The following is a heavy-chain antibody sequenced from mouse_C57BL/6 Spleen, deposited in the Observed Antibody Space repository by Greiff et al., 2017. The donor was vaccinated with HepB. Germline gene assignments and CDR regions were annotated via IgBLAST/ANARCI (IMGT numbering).Heavy chain of an antibody. D-gene: IGHD1-3*01. CDR2: ISSGSSTI. J-gene: IGHJ4*01. Sequence: EVQRVESGGGLVKPGGSLKLSCAASGFTFSDYGMHWVRQAPEKGLEWVAYISSGSSTIYYADTVKGRFTISRDNAKNTLFLQMTSLRSEDTAMYYCARPKLKGYAMDYWGQGTSVTVSS. CDR1: GFTFSDYG. CDR3: ARPKLKGYAMDY. V-gene: IGHV5-17*01.